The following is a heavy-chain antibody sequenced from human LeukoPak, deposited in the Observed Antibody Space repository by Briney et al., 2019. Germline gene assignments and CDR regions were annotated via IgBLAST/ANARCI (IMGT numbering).Heavy chain of an antibody. D-gene: IGHD1-20*01. CDR2: INPNSGGT. V-gene: IGHV1-2*02. Sequence: ASVKVSCKASGYTFTGYYMHWLRQAPGQGLEWMGWINPNSGGTNYAQKFQGRVTMTRDTSISTAYMELSRLRSDDTAVYYCARDLIHNWNDFPVIDYWGQGTLVTVSS. CDR3: ARDLIHNWNDFPVIDY. J-gene: IGHJ4*02. CDR1: GYTFTGYY.